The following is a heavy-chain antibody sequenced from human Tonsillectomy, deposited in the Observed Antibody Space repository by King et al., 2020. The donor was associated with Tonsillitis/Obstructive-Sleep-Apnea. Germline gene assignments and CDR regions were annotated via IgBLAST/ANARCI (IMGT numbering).Heavy chain of an antibody. J-gene: IGHJ1*01. D-gene: IGHD3-22*01. CDR1: GYTFTNYD. V-gene: IGHV1-18*01. CDR3: ARDYYDSSGYYHGYFYH. Sequence: VQLVQSGAEVKKPGASVKVSCKASGYTFTNYDITWVRQAPGQGLEWMGWSRPYNGDTNYAQKLQGRVTMTSDTSTSTAYMELRSLRSDDTAVYYCARDYYDSSGYYHGYFYHWGQGTLVTVSS. CDR2: SRPYNGDT.